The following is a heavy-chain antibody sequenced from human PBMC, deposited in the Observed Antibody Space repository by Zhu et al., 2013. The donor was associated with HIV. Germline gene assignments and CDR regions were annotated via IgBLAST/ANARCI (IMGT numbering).Heavy chain of an antibody. Sequence: EVQLLASGGGLVQPGRSLRLSCAASGFTFDDYAMHWVRQAPGKGLEWVSGISWNSGRIGYADSVKGRVTISRDNAKNSLYLQMNSLRAEDTALYYCAKDRSSSYYYYYYGMDVWGQGTTVTVSS. J-gene: IGHJ6*02. CDR2: ISWNSGRI. CDR1: GFTFDDYA. CDR3: AKDRSSSYYYYYYGMDV. V-gene: IGHV3-9*01. D-gene: IGHD6-6*01.